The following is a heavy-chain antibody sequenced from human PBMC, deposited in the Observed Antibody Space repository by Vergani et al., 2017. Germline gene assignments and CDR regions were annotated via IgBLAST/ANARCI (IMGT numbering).Heavy chain of an antibody. J-gene: IGHJ6*03. Sequence: QVQLQESGPGLVKPSETLSLTCTVSGGSISSYYWSWIRQPPGKGLEWTGYIYYSGSTNYNPSLKSRVTISVDTSKNQFSLKLSSVTAADTAVYYCARDRFSGVDTAMDNYYYYYMDVWGKGTTVTVSS. CDR1: GGSISSYY. CDR2: IYYSGST. D-gene: IGHD5-18*01. CDR3: ARDRFSGVDTAMDNYYYYYMDV. V-gene: IGHV4-59*01.